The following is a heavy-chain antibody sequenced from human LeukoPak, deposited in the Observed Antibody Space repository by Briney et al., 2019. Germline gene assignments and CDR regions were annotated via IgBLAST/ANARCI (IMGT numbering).Heavy chain of an antibody. Sequence: PGGSLRLSCAASGFTFSSYGMSWVRQAPGKGPQWVSAITGSGGTTYYADSVKGRFTISRDNSKNTLYLQMNSLRAEDTAVYYCAKIQGYFDYWGQGNLATVSS. CDR1: GFTFSSYG. V-gene: IGHV3-23*01. CDR2: ITGSGGTT. CDR3: AKIQGYFDY. J-gene: IGHJ4*02.